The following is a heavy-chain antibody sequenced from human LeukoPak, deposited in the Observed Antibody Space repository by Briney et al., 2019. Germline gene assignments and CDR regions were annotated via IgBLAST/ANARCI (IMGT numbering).Heavy chain of an antibody. V-gene: IGHV5-51*01. J-gene: IGHJ4*02. CDR3: ARQEYSYASDFDY. Sequence: GESLKISCKGSGYSFTNYWIGWVRQMPGKGLEWMGIISPADSDTRYSPSFQGQVTISTDKSISTAYLQWSSLKASDTAMYYCARQEYSYASDFDYWGQGTLVTVYS. CDR1: GYSFTNYW. D-gene: IGHD3-16*01. CDR2: ISPADSDT.